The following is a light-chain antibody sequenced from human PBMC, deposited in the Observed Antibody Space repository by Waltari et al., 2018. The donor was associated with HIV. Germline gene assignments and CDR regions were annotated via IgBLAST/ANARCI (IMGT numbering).Light chain of an antibody. Sequence: QSVLTQPPSASGAPGQTVTISCSGSTSNVETQWVYWYQQLPGTAPKLLIYRNYQHPSGVPARFSSSKSGASASLIISGLRSEDEADYFCGLWDSTLKQWLFGGRTKLTVL. CDR3: GLWDSTLKQWL. J-gene: IGLJ3*02. CDR1: TSNVETQW. CDR2: RNY. V-gene: IGLV1-47*01.